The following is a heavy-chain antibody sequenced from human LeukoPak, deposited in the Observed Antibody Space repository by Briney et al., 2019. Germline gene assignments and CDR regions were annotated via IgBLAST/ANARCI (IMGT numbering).Heavy chain of an antibody. CDR1: GGSISSSNYY. D-gene: IGHD3-22*01. CDR2: IYYSGST. CDR3: ARPATSGTYYSAFDY. J-gene: IGHJ4*02. Sequence: PSETLSLTCTVSGGSISSSNYYWGWVRQPPGRGLEWIGNIYYSGSTNYNPSLKSRVTISADVPKNQFALKVSSVTAADTAVYYCARPATSGTYYSAFDYWGQGTLVTVSS. V-gene: IGHV4-39*01.